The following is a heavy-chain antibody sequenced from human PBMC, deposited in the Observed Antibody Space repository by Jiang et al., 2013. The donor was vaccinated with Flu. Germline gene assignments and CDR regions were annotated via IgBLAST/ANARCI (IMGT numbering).Heavy chain of an antibody. Sequence: SVSSNSAAWNWIRQSPSRGLEWLGRTYYRSKWYNDYAVSVKSRITINPDTSKNQFSLQLNSVTPEDTAVYYCAREGGYGGSYYEAFDYWGQGTLVTVSS. CDR2: TYYRSKWYN. CDR1: SVSSNSAA. J-gene: IGHJ4*02. V-gene: IGHV6-1*01. D-gene: IGHD1-26*01. CDR3: AREGGYGGSYYEAFDY.